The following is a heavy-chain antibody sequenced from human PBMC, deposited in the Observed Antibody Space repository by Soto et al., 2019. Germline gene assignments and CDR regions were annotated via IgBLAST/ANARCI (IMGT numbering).Heavy chain of an antibody. CDR2: ISYDGSNK. Sequence: GGSLRLSCAASGFTFSSYGMHWVRQAPGKGLEWVAVISYDGSNKYYADSVKGRFTISRDNSKNTLYLQMNSLRAEDTAVYYCASSLDYCSSTSCHRYYYYYGMDAWGQGTTVTVSS. CDR1: GFTFSSYG. J-gene: IGHJ6*02. D-gene: IGHD2-2*01. CDR3: ASSLDYCSSTSCHRYYYYYGMDA. V-gene: IGHV3-30*03.